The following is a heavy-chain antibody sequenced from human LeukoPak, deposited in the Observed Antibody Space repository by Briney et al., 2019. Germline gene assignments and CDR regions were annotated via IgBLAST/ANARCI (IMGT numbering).Heavy chain of an antibody. CDR3: ARVAYCGGDCYSRFDY. V-gene: IGHV1-69*13. J-gene: IGHJ4*02. Sequence: GASVKVSCKASGGTFSSYAISWVRQAPGQGLEWMGGIIPIFGTANYAQKFQGRVTITADESTSTAYMELSSLRSKDTAVYYCARVAYCGGDCYSRFDYWGQGTLVTVSS. CDR1: GGTFSSYA. CDR2: IIPIFGTA. D-gene: IGHD2-21*02.